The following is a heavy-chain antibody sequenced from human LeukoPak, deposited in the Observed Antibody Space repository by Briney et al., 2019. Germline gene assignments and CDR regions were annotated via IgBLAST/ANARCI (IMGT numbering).Heavy chain of an antibody. CDR2: ISPSGDIT. V-gene: IGHV3-23*01. CDR3: AKDDAWLRFGE. Sequence: GGTLRLSCAASGFTFSNHGMNWVRQAPGKGLEWVSGISPSGDITYYADSVKGRFSISRDNSKDTLYLEVISLTAEDTAVYYCAKDDAWLRFGEWSQGTLVTVSS. D-gene: IGHD3-10*01. CDR1: GFTFSNHG. J-gene: IGHJ4*02.